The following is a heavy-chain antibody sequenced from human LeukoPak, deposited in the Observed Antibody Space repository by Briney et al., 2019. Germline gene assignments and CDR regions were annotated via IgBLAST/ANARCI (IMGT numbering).Heavy chain of an antibody. D-gene: IGHD2-21*02. CDR3: ARDWYAYCGGDCYSPYYFDY. CDR2: IIPIFGIA. CDR1: GGTFISYA. J-gene: IGHJ4*02. Sequence: SVKVSCKASGGTFISYAISWVRQAPGQGLEWMGRIIPIFGIANYAQKFQGRVTITADKSTSTAYMELSSLRSEDTAVYYCARDWYAYCGGDCYSPYYFDYWGQGTLVTVSS. V-gene: IGHV1-69*04.